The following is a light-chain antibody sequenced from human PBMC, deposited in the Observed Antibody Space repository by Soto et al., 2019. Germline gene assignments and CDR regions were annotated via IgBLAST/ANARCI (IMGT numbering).Light chain of an antibody. J-gene: IGKJ1*01. CDR1: QSINSW. V-gene: IGKV1-5*01. Sequence: DVRMTQSAATLSASLGDRVTITCRASQSINSWLAWYQQKPGKAPKFLIYDASSLKSGVPSRFSGTGSGTEFTLTISSLKPDDFATYYCQQYYSYWTFGQGTKVDIK. CDR3: QQYYSYWT. CDR2: DAS.